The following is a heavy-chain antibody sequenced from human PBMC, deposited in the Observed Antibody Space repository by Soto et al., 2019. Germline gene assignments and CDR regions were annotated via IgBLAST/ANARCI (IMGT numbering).Heavy chain of an antibody. J-gene: IGHJ4*02. CDR3: ARVQAMSASRSRFDY. Sequence: PSESLSLTCTVYGNSVRSGYFWGWIRQPPGKGLEWIASIFHSGNTYYNSSLKSRVTVSVDTSKNQFSLKVSSVTAAHPAVYYCARVQAMSASRSRFDYWGQGTLVTVSS. CDR2: IFHSGNT. CDR1: GNSVRSGYF. V-gene: IGHV4-38-2*02.